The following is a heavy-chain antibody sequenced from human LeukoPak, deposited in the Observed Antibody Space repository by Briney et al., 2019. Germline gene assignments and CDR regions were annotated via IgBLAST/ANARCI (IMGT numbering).Heavy chain of an antibody. Sequence: QTGGSLRLSCAASGFTFSNYGMHWVRQAPGKGLEWLAIMWYDGSIKYCADSAKGRFTISRDNSKNTVFLQMNSLRAEDTAVYYCARGRDGYNYYYYYYMDVWGKGTTVTVSS. CDR1: GFTFSNYG. CDR2: MWYDGSIK. J-gene: IGHJ6*03. V-gene: IGHV3-33*02. D-gene: IGHD5-24*01. CDR3: ARGRDGYNYYYYYYMDV.